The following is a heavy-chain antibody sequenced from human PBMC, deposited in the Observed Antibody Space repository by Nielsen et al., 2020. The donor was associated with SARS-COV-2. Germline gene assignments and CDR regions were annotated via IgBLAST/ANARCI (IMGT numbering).Heavy chain of an antibody. J-gene: IGHJ3*02. D-gene: IGHD6-13*01. CDR3: ARWWQQLTLPGTDAFDI. Sequence: GGSLRLSCAASGFTFSSYGMHWVRQAPGKGLEWVAVISYDGSNKYYADSVKGRFTISRDNSKNTLYLQMNSLRAEDTAVYYCARWWQQLTLPGTDAFDIWGQGTMVTVSS. V-gene: IGHV3-30*03. CDR2: ISYDGSNK. CDR1: GFTFSSYG.